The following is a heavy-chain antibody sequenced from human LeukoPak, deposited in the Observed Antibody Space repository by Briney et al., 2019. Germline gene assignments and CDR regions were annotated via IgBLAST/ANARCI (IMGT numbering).Heavy chain of an antibody. CDR2: IIPIFGTA. Sequence: SVKVSCKASGGTFSSYAISWVRQAPGQGLEWMGGIIPIFGTANYAQKFQGRVTITADKSTSTAYMELSSLRSEDTAVYYCARRGVGSGSYFDYWGQGTLVTVSS. V-gene: IGHV1-69*06. D-gene: IGHD1-26*01. CDR3: ARRGVGSGSYFDY. J-gene: IGHJ4*02. CDR1: GGTFSSYA.